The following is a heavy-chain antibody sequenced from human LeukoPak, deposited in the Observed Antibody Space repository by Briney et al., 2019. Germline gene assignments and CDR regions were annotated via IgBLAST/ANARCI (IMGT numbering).Heavy chain of an antibody. CDR3: TTEQRAAAGPFDY. CDR1: GFTFSNAW. J-gene: IGHJ4*02. Sequence: PGESLRLSCAASGFTFSNAWMSWVRQAPGKGLEWVGRIKSKTDGGTTDYAAPVKGRFTISRDDSKNTLYLQMNSLKTEDTAVYYCTTEQRAAAGPFDYWGQGTLVTVSS. V-gene: IGHV3-15*01. D-gene: IGHD6-13*01. CDR2: IKSKTDGGTT.